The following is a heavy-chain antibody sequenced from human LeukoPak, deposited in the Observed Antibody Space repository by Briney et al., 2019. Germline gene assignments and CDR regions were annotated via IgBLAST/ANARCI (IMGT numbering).Heavy chain of an antibody. CDR3: AKGASASRHFDY. Sequence: GGSLRPSCEASGFTFSNCAMNWVRQAPGKGLEWVSDISASGGSTNYADAVKGRFTISRDNSENTLYLQMNSLRAEDAAVYYCAKGASASRHFDYWGQGTLVTVSS. J-gene: IGHJ4*02. V-gene: IGHV3-23*01. CDR2: ISASGGST. CDR1: GFTFSNCA. D-gene: IGHD1-26*01.